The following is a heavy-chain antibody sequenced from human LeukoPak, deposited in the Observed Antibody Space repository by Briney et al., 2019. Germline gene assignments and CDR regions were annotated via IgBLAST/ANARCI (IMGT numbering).Heavy chain of an antibody. CDR1: GFTLSIYL. D-gene: IGHD1-1*01. CDR2: IKEDGSEK. J-gene: IGHJ4*02. V-gene: IGHV3-7*02. Sequence: GGSLRLSCADSGFTLSIYLMTWVRPAPSKGLEWVAAIKEDGSEKYYVDSVKGRFTISRDNAKNSLSLQMSSLRAEDTAVYFCARTTYGDYWGQGTLVTVSS. CDR3: ARTTYGDY.